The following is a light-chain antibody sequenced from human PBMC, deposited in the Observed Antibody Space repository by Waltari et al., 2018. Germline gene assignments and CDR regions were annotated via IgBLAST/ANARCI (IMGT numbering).Light chain of an antibody. Sequence: DIQLTQSPSFLSASVGDRVTITCRASQGISSYLAWYQQKPGKAPKLLIYAASTLQSGVPSRFSGSGSGTEFTLTISSLQPEDFVSYYCQQYYTFPPTFGGGTKVEIK. CDR2: AAS. V-gene: IGKV1-9*01. J-gene: IGKJ4*01. CDR1: QGISSY. CDR3: QQYYTFPPT.